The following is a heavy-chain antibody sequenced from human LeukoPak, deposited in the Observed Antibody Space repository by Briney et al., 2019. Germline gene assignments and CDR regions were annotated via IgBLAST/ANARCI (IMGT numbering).Heavy chain of an antibody. CDR2: ISGSGGST. CDR1: GLTFSSYA. D-gene: IGHD6-13*01. J-gene: IGHJ6*03. Sequence: GGSLRLSCAASGLTFSSYAMSWVRQAPGKGLEWVSAISGSGGSTFYADSVKGRFAISRDTSKNTLYLQMNSLRAEDTAVYYCARARSSSWYLDYMDVWGKGTTVTVSS. CDR3: ARARSSSWYLDYMDV. V-gene: IGHV3-23*01.